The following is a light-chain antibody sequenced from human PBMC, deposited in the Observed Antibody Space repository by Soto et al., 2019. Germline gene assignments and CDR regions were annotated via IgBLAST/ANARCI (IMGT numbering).Light chain of an antibody. J-gene: IGLJ3*02. V-gene: IGLV8-61*01. CDR1: SGSVSANYY. Sequence: QAVVTQEASLSVSPGTTVTLTCGLSSGSVSANYYPSWYQQTPGQAPRTLIYNTNTRPSGVPDRFSGSILGNKAALTITGAQADDESDYYCVLYMGSGIGVFGGGTQLTVL. CDR3: VLYMGSGIGV. CDR2: NTN.